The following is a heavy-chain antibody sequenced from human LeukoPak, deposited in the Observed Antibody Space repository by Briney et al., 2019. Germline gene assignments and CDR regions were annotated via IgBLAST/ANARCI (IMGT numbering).Heavy chain of an antibody. D-gene: IGHD3-3*01. CDR2: IYTSGST. CDR1: GGSISSYY. CDR3: ARGYDFWSGNLGYYYMDV. V-gene: IGHV4-4*07. J-gene: IGHJ6*03. Sequence: SSETLSLTCTVSGGSISSYYWSWIRQPAGKGLEWIGRIYTSGSTNYNPSLKSRVTMSVDTSKNQFSLKLSSVTAADTAVYYCARGYDFWSGNLGYYYMDVWGKGTTVTASS.